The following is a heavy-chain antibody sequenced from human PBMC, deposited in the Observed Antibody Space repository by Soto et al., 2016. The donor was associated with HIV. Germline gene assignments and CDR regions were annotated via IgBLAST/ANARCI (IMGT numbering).Heavy chain of an antibody. V-gene: IGHV1-69*12. J-gene: IGHJ4*02. CDR1: GGTFSRFA. D-gene: IGHD3-22*01. Sequence: QVQLVQSGAEVKNPGSSVKVSCKASGGTFSRFAINWVRQAPGQGLEWMGGIIPDFGTANFAQKFQGRITISADESTSTAYMELRSLRSDDTAVYYCATGDSTGYAGGYWGQGTLVTVSS. CDR3: ATGDSTGYAGGY. CDR2: IIPDFGTA.